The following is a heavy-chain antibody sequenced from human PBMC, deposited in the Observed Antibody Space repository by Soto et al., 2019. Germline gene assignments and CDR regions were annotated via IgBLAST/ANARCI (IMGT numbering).Heavy chain of an antibody. D-gene: IGHD2-21*02. CDR3: ARPGVYGLRAERPAPFHP. CDR2: LYYSGIT. J-gene: IGHJ5*02. CDR1: GGSISGYY. V-gene: IGHV4-59*08. Sequence: QVQLQESGPGLVKPSETLSLTCTVSGGSISGYYWSWVRQPPGKGLEWIGYLYYSGITNYNPSFKGRVIISVDTSKNQFSLELSSVTAADTAVYYCARPGVYGLRAERPAPFHPWGQGTLVTVSS.